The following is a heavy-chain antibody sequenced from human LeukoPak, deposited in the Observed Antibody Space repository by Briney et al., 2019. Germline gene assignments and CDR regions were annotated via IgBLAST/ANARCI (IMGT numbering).Heavy chain of an antibody. CDR1: GYSFTSYW. D-gene: IGHD3-10*01. V-gene: IGHV5-51*01. Sequence: GESLKISCKGSGYSFTSYWISWVRRMPGKRLEWMGIIYPGDSDTRYSPSFQGQVTFSADKSISTAYPQWSSLKASDTAMYYCARQGDMVRGNAFDIWGQGTMVTVSS. J-gene: IGHJ3*02. CDR2: IYPGDSDT. CDR3: ARQGDMVRGNAFDI.